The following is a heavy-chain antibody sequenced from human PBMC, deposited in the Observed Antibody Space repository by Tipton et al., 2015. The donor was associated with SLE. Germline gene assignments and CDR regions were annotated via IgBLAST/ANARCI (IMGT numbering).Heavy chain of an antibody. D-gene: IGHD5-12*01. J-gene: IGHJ3*01. CDR2: IRSKTNSYAT. CDR3: AKTPARGYLGYGAFDV. CDR1: GFTFSGSA. V-gene: IGHV3-73*01. Sequence: SLRLSCAASGFTFSGSAMHWVRQASGKGLEWVGRIRSKTNSYATAYAASVRSRFTISRDDSKNTAYLQMNTLTADDTALYYCAKTPARGYLGYGAFDVWGQGTVVTVSS.